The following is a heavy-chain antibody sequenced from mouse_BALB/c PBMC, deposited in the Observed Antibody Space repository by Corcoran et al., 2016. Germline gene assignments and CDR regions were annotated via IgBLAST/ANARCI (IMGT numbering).Heavy chain of an antibody. D-gene: IGHD2-4*01. Sequence: EVQLQQSGPELVKPGASVKISCKASGYSFTGYYMHWVKQSHVKSLEWIGRINPYNGATSYNQNFKDKASLTVDKSSSTAYMELHSLTSEDSAVYYCARDYDYSYFDVWGAGTTVTVSS. V-gene: IGHV1-26*01. CDR2: INPYNGAT. CDR3: ARDYDYSYFDV. CDR1: GYSFTGYY. J-gene: IGHJ1*01.